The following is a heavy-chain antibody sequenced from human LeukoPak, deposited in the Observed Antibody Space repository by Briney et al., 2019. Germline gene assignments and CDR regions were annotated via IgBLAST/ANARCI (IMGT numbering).Heavy chain of an antibody. CDR2: IYYSGST. CDR3: ARDESPEWELHYYFDY. V-gene: IGHV4-59*01. Sequence: KSSETLSLTCTVSGGSISSYYWSWIRQPPGKGLEWIGYIYYSGSTNYNPSLKSRVTISVDTSKNQFSLKLSSVTAADTAVYYCARDESPEWELHYYFDYWGQGTLVTVSS. J-gene: IGHJ4*02. D-gene: IGHD1-26*01. CDR1: GGSISSYY.